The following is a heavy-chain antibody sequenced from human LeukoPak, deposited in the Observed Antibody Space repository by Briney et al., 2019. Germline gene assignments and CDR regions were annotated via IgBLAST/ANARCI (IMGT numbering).Heavy chain of an antibody. CDR1: GGTFSSYA. CDR2: IIPIFGTA. CDR3: ARDHGRDSSGWYSHETRDYYYYGMDV. Sequence: GASVKVSCKASGGTFSSYAISWVRQAPGQGLEWMGGIIPIFGTANYAQKFQGRVTITADESTSTAYMELCSLRSEDTAVYYCARDHGRDSSGWYSHETRDYYYYGMDVWGQGTTVTVSS. J-gene: IGHJ6*02. V-gene: IGHV1-69*13. D-gene: IGHD6-19*01.